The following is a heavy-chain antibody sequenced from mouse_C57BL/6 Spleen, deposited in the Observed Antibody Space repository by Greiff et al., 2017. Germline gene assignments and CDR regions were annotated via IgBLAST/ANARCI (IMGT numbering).Heavy chain of an antibody. CDR3: AREGENYYGSSPYWYFDV. D-gene: IGHD1-1*01. V-gene: IGHV1-85*01. J-gene: IGHJ1*03. Sequence: VQLQQSGPELVKPGASVKLSCKASGYTFTSYDINWVKQRPGQGLEWIGWIYPRDGSTKYNEKFKGKATLTVDTSSSTAYMELHSLTSEDSAVYFCAREGENYYGSSPYWYFDVWGTGTTVTVSS. CDR1: GYTFTSYD. CDR2: IYPRDGST.